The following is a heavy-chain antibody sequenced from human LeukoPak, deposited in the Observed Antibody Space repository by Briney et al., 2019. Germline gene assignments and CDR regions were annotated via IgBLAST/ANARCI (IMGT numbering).Heavy chain of an antibody. J-gene: IGHJ4*02. D-gene: IGHD1-26*01. CDR1: GYSISSGYY. V-gene: IGHV4-38-2*02. CDR2: IYHSGST. CDR3: ASGGSFRFGY. Sequence: SETLSLTCTVSGYSISSGYYWGWIRQPPGKGLEWIGSIYHSGSTYYNPSLKSRVTISVDTSKNQFSLKLSSVTAADTAVYYCASGGSFRFGYWGQGTLVTVSS.